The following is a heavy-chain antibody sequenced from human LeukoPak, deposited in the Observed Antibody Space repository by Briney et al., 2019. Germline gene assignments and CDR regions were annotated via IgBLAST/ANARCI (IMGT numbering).Heavy chain of an antibody. Sequence: PGGSLRLSCAASGFTFSSNYMSWVRQAPGKGLEWVSVIYSGGSTYYSDSVKGRFTISRDNSKNTLYLQMNSLRAEDTAVYYCAREAPAGDYAIDYWGQGTLVTVSS. CDR1: GFTFSSNY. CDR3: AREAPAGDYAIDY. D-gene: IGHD4-17*01. J-gene: IGHJ4*02. CDR2: IYSGGST. V-gene: IGHV3-53*01.